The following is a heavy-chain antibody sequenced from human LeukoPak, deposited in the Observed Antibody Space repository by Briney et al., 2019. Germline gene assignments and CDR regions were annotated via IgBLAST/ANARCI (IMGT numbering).Heavy chain of an antibody. CDR3: ARAPKGMTTVRYYYYYYMDV. CDR2: IYYSGST. CDR1: SGSITSGGYY. D-gene: IGHD4-11*01. J-gene: IGHJ6*03. V-gene: IGHV4-31*03. Sequence: SETLSLTCTVSSGSITSGGYYWNWIRQHPGKGLEWIGYIYYSGSTFYNPPLKSRVTMSVDTSKNQFSLKLSSVTAADTAVYYCARAPKGMTTVRYYYYYYMDVWGKGTTVTVSS.